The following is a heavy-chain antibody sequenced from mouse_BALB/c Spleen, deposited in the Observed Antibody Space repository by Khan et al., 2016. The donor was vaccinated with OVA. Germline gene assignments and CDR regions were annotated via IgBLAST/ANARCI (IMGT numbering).Heavy chain of an antibody. V-gene: IGHV2-3*01. D-gene: IGHD2-1*01. Sequence: QVQLKQSGPGLVAPSQSLSITCTVSGFSLTSYGVNWVRQPPGKGLEWLGVIWGDGSTNYHSALKSRLNISKDNSKSQVFLKLISLQTDDTTTYYCARFEYYGNFYAMDYWGQGTSVTVSS. CDR3: ARFEYYGNFYAMDY. CDR2: IWGDGST. CDR1: GFSLTSYG. J-gene: IGHJ4*01.